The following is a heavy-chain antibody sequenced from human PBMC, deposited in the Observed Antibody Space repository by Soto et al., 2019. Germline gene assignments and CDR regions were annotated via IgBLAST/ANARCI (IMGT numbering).Heavy chain of an antibody. V-gene: IGHV3-23*01. CDR1: GFTFSSYA. CDR3: AKAPVVVKTANFDY. CDR2: ISGSGGST. D-gene: IGHD3-22*01. J-gene: IGHJ4*02. Sequence: GGSLRLSCAASGFTFSSYAMSWVRQAPGKWLEWVSAISGSGGSTYYADSVEGRFTISRDNSKNTLYLQMNSLRAEDTAVYYCAKAPVVVKTANFDYWGQGXLVTVSS.